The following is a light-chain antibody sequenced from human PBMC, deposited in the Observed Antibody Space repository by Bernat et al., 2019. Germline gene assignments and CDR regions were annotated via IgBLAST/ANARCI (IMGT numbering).Light chain of an antibody. CDR3: QQSYSTPLT. J-gene: IGKJ4*01. Sequence: DIQMTQSPSSLSASVGDRVTITCRASQSISSYLNWYQQKPGKATKLLTYAASSLQSGVPSRFSGSGSGTDFTLPISSLQPEDFATYYCQQSYSTPLTFGGGTKVEIK. CDR1: QSISSY. V-gene: IGKV1-39*01. CDR2: AAS.